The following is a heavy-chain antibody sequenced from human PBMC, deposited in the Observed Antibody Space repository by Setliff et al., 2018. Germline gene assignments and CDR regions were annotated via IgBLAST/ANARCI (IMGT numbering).Heavy chain of an antibody. D-gene: IGHD3-10*01. J-gene: IGHJ4*02. Sequence: LSLSCAASGFTFDDYAMHWVRQAPGKGLEWVSLISWDGGSTYYVDSVKGRFTISRDNAKNSLFLQMNILEVEDTAVYYCVRDWASGDDHWGRGTLVTVSS. CDR3: VRDWASGDDH. CDR2: ISWDGGST. V-gene: IGHV3-43D*04. CDR1: GFTFDDYA.